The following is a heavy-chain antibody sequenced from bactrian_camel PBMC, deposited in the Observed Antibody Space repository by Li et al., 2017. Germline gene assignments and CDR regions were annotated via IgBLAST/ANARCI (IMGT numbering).Heavy chain of an antibody. CDR2: MWTGGGTI. J-gene: IGHJ4*01. CDR1: GDIYAGRC. CDR3: AARGCRGGYRTGLDSRQFHY. D-gene: IGHD3*01. Sequence: HVQLVESGGALVQPAGSLRLSCAPSGDIYAGRCWAWFRQAPGKEREGVATMWTGGGTIYYADSVKGRFTISRDSAKNTVDLYVHRLQPEDAATYYCAARGCRGGYRTGLDSRQFHYWGQGTQVTVS. V-gene: IGHV3S1*01.